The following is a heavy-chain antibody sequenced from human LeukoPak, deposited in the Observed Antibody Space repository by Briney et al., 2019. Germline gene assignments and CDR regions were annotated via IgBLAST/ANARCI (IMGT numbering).Heavy chain of an antibody. D-gene: IGHD3-22*01. CDR3: ARYYYDSSGYYLDNWFDP. CDR2: INHSGST. Sequence: PSETLSLTCAVYGGSFSGYYWSWLRQPPGKGLEWIGEINHSGSTNYNPSLKSRVTISVDTSKNQFSLKLSSVTAADTAVYYCARYYYDSSGYYLDNWFDPWGQGTLVTVSS. V-gene: IGHV4-34*01. CDR1: GGSFSGYY. J-gene: IGHJ5*02.